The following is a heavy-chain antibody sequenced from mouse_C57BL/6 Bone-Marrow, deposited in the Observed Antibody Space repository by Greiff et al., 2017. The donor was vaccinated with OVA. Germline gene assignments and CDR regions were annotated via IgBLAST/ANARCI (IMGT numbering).Heavy chain of an antibody. CDR3: ARAPNLYYYGSSYRYFDV. D-gene: IGHD1-1*01. CDR1: GYTFTSYW. Sequence: QVQLQQPGAELVKPGASVKMSCKASGYTFTSYWITWVKQRPGQGLEWIGDIYPGSGSTTYNEKFTSKATLTVDTSSSTAYMQLRSLTSAVSAVYYCARAPNLYYYGSSYRYFDVWGTGTTVTVSS. CDR2: IYPGSGST. J-gene: IGHJ1*03. V-gene: IGHV1-55*01.